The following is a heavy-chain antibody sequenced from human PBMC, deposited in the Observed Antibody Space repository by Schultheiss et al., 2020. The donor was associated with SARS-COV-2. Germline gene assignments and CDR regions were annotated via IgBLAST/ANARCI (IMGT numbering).Heavy chain of an antibody. CDR3: ARGSRGSYKVPAEYFQH. D-gene: IGHD1-26*01. CDR2: ISGRGGST. Sequence: GGSLRLSCSASGFTFSSYAMHWVRQAPGKGLEWVSAISGRGGSTYYADSVKGRFTISRDNAKNTLYLQMNSLRAEDTAVYYCARGSRGSYKVPAEYFQHWGQGSLVTVAS. J-gene: IGHJ1*01. V-gene: IGHV3-64*04. CDR1: GFTFSSYA.